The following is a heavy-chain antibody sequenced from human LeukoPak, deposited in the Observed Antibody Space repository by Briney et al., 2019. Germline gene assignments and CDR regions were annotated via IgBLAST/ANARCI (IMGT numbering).Heavy chain of an antibody. J-gene: IGHJ5*02. Sequence: GGSLRISCTASGFTFSSYWMAWVRQAPGKGLEWVANINQDGSEKFYVDSVKGRFTISRDDAKNSLYLQMNSLRAEDTAVYHCARAPLVLQYRWWFDPWGQGTLVTVSS. D-gene: IGHD5-24*01. CDR2: INQDGSEK. CDR3: ARAPLVLQYRWWFDP. CDR1: GFTFSSYW. V-gene: IGHV3-7*02.